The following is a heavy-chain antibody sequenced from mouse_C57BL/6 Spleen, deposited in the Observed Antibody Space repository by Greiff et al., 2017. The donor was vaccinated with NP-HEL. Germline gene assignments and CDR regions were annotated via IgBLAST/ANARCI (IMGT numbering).Heavy chain of an antibody. Sequence: EVQLQQSGPELVKPWASVKISCKASGYTFTDYYMNWVKQSHGKSLEWIGDINPNNGGTSYNQKFKGKATLTVDKSSSTAYMELRSLTSEDSAVYYCARVYYYGSSYPYAMDYWGQGTSVTVSS. CDR3: ARVYYYGSSYPYAMDY. J-gene: IGHJ4*01. CDR2: INPNNGGT. CDR1: GYTFTDYY. D-gene: IGHD1-1*01. V-gene: IGHV1-26*01.